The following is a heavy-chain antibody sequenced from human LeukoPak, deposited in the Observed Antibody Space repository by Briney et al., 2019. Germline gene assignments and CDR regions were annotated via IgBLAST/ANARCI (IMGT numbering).Heavy chain of an antibody. J-gene: IGHJ6*03. CDR3: ARDRTTVTTYYSYSYMDV. CDR2: IHNSGST. CDR1: GGSISSDNFY. V-gene: IGHV4-61*09. Sequence: PSETLSLTCTVSGGSISSDNFYWSWIRQPAGKGLEWIGHIHNSGSTTYNPSLKSRVAISVDKSKNQFSLKLSSVTAADTAVYYCARDRTTVTTYYSYSYMDVWGKGTTVTVSS. D-gene: IGHD4-17*01.